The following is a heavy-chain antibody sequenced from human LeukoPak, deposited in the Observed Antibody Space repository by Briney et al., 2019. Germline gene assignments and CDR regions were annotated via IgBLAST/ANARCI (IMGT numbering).Heavy chain of an antibody. V-gene: IGHV3-74*01. J-gene: IGHJ4*02. CDR2: INNDGSAT. CDR3: GTVFDF. CDR1: GFTLSNYW. Sequence: GGSLRLSCVVSGFTLSNYWMHWVRQPPGKGLVWVSRINNDGSATSYTDSVKGRFTISRDIAKNILYLQMNSLRAEDTAVYYCGTVFDFWGQGTLVTVSS.